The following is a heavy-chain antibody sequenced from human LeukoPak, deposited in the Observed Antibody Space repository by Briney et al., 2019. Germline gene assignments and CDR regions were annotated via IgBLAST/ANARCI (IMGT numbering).Heavy chain of an antibody. J-gene: IGHJ4*02. CDR1: GYTFTSCD. Sequence: ASVKVSCKASGYTFTSCDINWVRQATGQGLEWMGWMNPNSGNTGYAQKFQGRVTMTRNTSISTAYMELSSLRSEDTAVYYCARGVYDSSGYYFDYWGQGTLVTVSS. CDR2: MNPNSGNT. V-gene: IGHV1-8*01. D-gene: IGHD3-22*01. CDR3: ARGVYDSSGYYFDY.